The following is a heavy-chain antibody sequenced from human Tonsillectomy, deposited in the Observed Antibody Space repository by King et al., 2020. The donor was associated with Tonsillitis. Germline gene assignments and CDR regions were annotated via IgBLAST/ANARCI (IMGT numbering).Heavy chain of an antibody. Sequence: QLQESGPGLVKPSETLSLTCTVSGGSTSNYYWSWIRQPPGKGLWWIGNIYNSGSTNYNPSLKSRVTISVDTSKNQFSLKLSSVTAADTAVYYCASLHSSGWYNWFDPWGQGTLVTVSS. CDR2: IYNSGST. CDR1: GGSTSNYY. J-gene: IGHJ5*02. V-gene: IGHV4-59*08. CDR3: ASLHSSGWYNWFDP. D-gene: IGHD6-19*01.